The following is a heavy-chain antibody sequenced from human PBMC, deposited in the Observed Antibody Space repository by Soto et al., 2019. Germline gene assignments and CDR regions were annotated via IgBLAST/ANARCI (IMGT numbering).Heavy chain of an antibody. CDR3: ARDGWFAEGYFDF. J-gene: IGHJ4*02. CDR2: INAGNGHT. V-gene: IGHV1-3*01. D-gene: IGHD3-10*01. Sequence: ASVKVSCKASGFTFVMYAIHWVRQAPGQGLEWMAWINAGNGHTTYSQKFQGRVTITRDTSARTVYMELRSLRFEDTATYYCARDGWFAEGYFDFWGQGPPVTVSS. CDR1: GFTFVMYA.